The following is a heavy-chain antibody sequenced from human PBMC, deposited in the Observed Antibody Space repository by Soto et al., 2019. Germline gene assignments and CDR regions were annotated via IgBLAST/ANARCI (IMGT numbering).Heavy chain of an antibody. D-gene: IGHD3-10*01. CDR2: ISSSSSYI. CDR3: ARDDGDYGSGSYIDY. V-gene: IGHV3-21*01. J-gene: IGHJ4*02. Sequence: EVQLVEFGGGLVKPGGSLRLSCAASGFTFSSYSMNWVRQAPGKGLEWVSSISSSSSYIYYADSVKGRFTISRDNAKNSLYLQMNSLRAEDTAVYYCARDDGDYGSGSYIDYWGQGTLVTVSS. CDR1: GFTFSSYS.